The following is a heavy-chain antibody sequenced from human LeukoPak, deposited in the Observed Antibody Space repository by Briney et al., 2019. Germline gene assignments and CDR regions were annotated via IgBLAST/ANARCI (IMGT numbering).Heavy chain of an antibody. CDR3: ARGRYDFWSGYSATYYYYYGMDV. J-gene: IGHJ6*02. CDR1: GFTFSSYS. Sequence: PGGSLRLSCAASGFTFSSYSMNWVRQAPGKGLEWVSSISSSSSYIYYADSVKGRFTISRDNAKNSLYLQMNSLRAEDTAVYYCARGRYDFWSGYSATYYYYYGMDVWGQGTTVTVSS. V-gene: IGHV3-21*01. CDR2: ISSSSSYI. D-gene: IGHD3-3*01.